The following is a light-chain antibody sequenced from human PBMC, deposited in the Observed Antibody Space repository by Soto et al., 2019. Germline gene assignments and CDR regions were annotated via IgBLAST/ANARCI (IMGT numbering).Light chain of an antibody. CDR1: KLGDKY. Sequence: SSELTQPPSVSVSPGQTASIPCSGDKLGDKYACWYQQKPGQSPVLVLYLDNKRPSGIPERFSGSNSGNTATLTISGTQAIDEADYYCQAWDISTVVFGGGTKLTVL. J-gene: IGLJ2*01. CDR2: LDN. V-gene: IGLV3-1*01. CDR3: QAWDISTVV.